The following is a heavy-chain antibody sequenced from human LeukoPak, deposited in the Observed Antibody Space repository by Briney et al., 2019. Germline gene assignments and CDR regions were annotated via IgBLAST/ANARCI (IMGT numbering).Heavy chain of an antibody. CDR2: INWNGGST. Sequence: PGGSLRLSCAASGFTFDDYGTSWVRQAPGKGLEWVSGINWNGGSTGYADSVKGRFTISRDNAKNSLYLQMNSLRAEDTALYYCARDMPPAYYDSSGYYSGYFQHWGQGTLVTVSS. J-gene: IGHJ1*01. CDR1: GFTFDDYG. CDR3: ARDMPPAYYDSSGYYSGYFQH. D-gene: IGHD3-22*01. V-gene: IGHV3-20*04.